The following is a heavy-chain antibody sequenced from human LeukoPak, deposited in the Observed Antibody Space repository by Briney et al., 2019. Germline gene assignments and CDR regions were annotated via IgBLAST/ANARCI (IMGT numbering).Heavy chain of an antibody. J-gene: IGHJ3*02. D-gene: IGHD3-22*01. V-gene: IGHV5-51*01. Sequence: GESLKISCKGSGYTFTSYWIGWVRQMPGKGLEWMGISYPDDSDITYSPSFQGQGTISADKSISTAYLQWNSLKASDTAMYYCARRLMYYYDTSGYDVAFDIWGQGTMVTVSS. CDR2: SYPDDSDI. CDR1: GYTFTSYW. CDR3: ARRLMYYYDTSGYDVAFDI.